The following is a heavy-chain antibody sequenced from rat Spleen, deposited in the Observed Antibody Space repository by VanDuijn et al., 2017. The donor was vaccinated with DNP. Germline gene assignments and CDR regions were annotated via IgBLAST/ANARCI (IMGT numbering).Heavy chain of an antibody. D-gene: IGHD1-7*01. CDR3: ERHRTSMPYYYAMDA. V-gene: IGHV5S13*01. Sequence: EVQLVESGGGLVQPGRSLKLSCAASGFTFSNYGMAWVRQAPTKGLAWVASITNSGGSTYYRDSVKCRFTISRDNAQSTLYLQMDSLRSEDTSTYYCERHRTSMPYYYAMDAWGQGASVTVSS. CDR1: GFTFSNYG. J-gene: IGHJ4*01. CDR2: ITNSGGST.